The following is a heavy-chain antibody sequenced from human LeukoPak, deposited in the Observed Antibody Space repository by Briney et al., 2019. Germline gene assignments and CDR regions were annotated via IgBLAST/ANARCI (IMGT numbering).Heavy chain of an antibody. CDR2: ISSSGSTM. V-gene: IGHV3-48*03. CDR1: GFTFSSYE. D-gene: IGHD6-19*01. CDR3: AREISVAGAYYYYGMDV. Sequence: GGSLRLSCAASGFTFSSYEMNWVRQAPGKGLEWVSYISSSGSTMYYADSVKGRLTISRDNAKRSLYLQMNSLRAEDTAVYYCAREISVAGAYYYYGMDVWGKGTTVTVSS. J-gene: IGHJ6*04.